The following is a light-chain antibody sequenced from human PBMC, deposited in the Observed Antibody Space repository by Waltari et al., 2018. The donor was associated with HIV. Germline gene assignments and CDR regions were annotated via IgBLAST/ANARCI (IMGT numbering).Light chain of an antibody. J-gene: IGLJ2*01. CDR1: TSDIGDYNY. CDR2: EVS. V-gene: IGLV2-14*01. Sequence: QSALTQPASVSASPGQSITISCTGSTSDIGDYNYVSWYQQGPGNAPELIIYEVSNRPSWVSNRFSGSKSGNTASLTISGLQPEDEADYFCGSFSTISTLIFGGGTKVTVL. CDR3: GSFSTISTLI.